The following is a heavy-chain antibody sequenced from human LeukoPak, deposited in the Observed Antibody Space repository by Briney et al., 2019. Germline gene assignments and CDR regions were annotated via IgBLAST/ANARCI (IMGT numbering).Heavy chain of an antibody. CDR3: ARARLRSYSIDY. D-gene: IGHD1-26*01. J-gene: IGHJ4*02. CDR1: GGTFSSYA. CDR2: IIPILGIA. V-gene: IGHV1-69*04. Sequence: ASVKVSCKASGGTFSSYAISWVRQAPGQGLEWMGRIIPILGIANYAQKFQGRVTITADKSTSTAYMELSSLRSEDTAVYYCARARLRSYSIDYWGQGTLVTVSS.